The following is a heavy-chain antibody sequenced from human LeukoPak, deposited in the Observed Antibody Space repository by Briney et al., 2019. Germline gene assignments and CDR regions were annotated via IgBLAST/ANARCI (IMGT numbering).Heavy chain of an antibody. CDR3: ARRDQLPPSLDAFDI. Sequence: ASVKVSCEASGYTFTSYGISWVRQAPGQGLEWMGWISAYNGNTNYAQKLQGRVTMTTDTSTSTAYMELRSLRSDDTAVYYCARRDQLPPSLDAFDIWGQGTMVTVSS. CDR2: ISAYNGNT. V-gene: IGHV1-18*01. J-gene: IGHJ3*02. CDR1: GYTFTSYG. D-gene: IGHD2-2*01.